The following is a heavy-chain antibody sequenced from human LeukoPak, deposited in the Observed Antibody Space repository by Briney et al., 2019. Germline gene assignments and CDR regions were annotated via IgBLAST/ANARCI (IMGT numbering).Heavy chain of an antibody. CDR1: GFTLSSYA. V-gene: IGHV3-23*01. CDR2: ISGSGGST. CDR3: AKDIRVVGANVDV. D-gene: IGHD1-26*01. Sequence: PGGSLRLSSAASGFTLSSYAMSSVRQAPRKGLEWVSAISGSGGSTYYADSVKGRFTISRDNSKNTLYLQMNSLRAEDTAVYYCAKDIRVVGANVDVWGKGTTVTVSS. J-gene: IGHJ6*04.